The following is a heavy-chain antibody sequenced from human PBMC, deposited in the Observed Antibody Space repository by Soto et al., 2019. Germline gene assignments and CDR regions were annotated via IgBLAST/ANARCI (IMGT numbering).Heavy chain of an antibody. CDR1: GGSISSYY. D-gene: IGHD2-2*01. Sequence: QVQLQESGPGLVKPSETLSLTCTVSGGSISSYYWSWIRQPAGKGLEWIGRIYTSGSTNYNPSLKSRVTMSVDTSKNQFSLKLSSVTAADTAVYYCAREGDCRSTSCPDYWGQGTLVTVSS. CDR3: AREGDCRSTSCPDY. J-gene: IGHJ4*02. CDR2: IYTSGST. V-gene: IGHV4-4*07.